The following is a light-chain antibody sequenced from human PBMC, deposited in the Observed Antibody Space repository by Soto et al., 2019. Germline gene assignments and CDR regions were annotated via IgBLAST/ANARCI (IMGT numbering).Light chain of an antibody. V-gene: IGKV1-13*02. J-gene: IGKJ3*01. Sequence: AIQLTHSPSSLSASVGDRVTITCRASQGISSALAWYQHQPGKAPRLLIYAASSLESGVATRFSGSGSGTDFTLTISSLQPEDFATYYCQQFNSYPYTFGPGTKLDVK. CDR3: QQFNSYPYT. CDR2: AAS. CDR1: QGISSA.